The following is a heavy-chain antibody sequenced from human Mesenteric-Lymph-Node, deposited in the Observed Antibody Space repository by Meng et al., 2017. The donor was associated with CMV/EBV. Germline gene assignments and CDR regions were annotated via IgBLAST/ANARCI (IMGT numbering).Heavy chain of an antibody. J-gene: IGHJ4*02. Sequence: LSLTCAASGFTFSSYSMNWVRQAPGKGLEWVSCISSSSYIYYADSVKGRLTISRDNAKNSLYLQMNSLRAEDTAVYYCARLPAAPRIIMVRGVITGPIDYWGQGTLVTVSS. D-gene: IGHD3-10*01. CDR3: ARLPAAPRIIMVRGVITGPIDY. CDR1: GFTFSSYS. CDR2: ISSSSYI. V-gene: IGHV3-21*01.